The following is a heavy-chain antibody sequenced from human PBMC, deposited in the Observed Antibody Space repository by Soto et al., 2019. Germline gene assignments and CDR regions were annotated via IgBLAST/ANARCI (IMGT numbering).Heavy chain of an antibody. CDR3: ARGRRSGDFDY. D-gene: IGHD4-17*01. CDR2: INHSGST. Sequence: SETLSLTCAVYGGSFSGYDWSWIRQPPGKGLEWIGEINHSGSTNYNPSLKSRVSISVDTSKSQFSLKLSSVNAAATAVYYCARGRRSGDFDYWGQGTLVTVSS. CDR1: GGSFSGYD. V-gene: IGHV4-34*01. J-gene: IGHJ4*02.